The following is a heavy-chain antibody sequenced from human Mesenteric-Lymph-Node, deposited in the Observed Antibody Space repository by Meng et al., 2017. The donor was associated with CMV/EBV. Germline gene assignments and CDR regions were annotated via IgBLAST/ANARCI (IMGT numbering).Heavy chain of an antibody. V-gene: IGHV3-66*01. D-gene: IGHD3-10*01. Sequence: VDLVEAGGGLVQPGGSLRLSCAASGFNVRDKYMSWVRQAPGKGPEWVCIIYRGDNTYYIDSVKDRFTVSRDNSKNTMYLQMNSLRVEGTAVYYCTGDSVSNPNLDYWGQGTLVTVSS. J-gene: IGHJ4*02. CDR1: GFNVRDKY. CDR2: IYRGDNT. CDR3: TGDSVSNPNLDY.